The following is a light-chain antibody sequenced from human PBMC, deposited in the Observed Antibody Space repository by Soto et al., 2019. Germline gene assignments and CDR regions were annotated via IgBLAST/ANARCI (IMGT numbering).Light chain of an antibody. CDR1: QSVSSN. J-gene: IGKJ1*01. Sequence: EIVMTQSPATLSVSPGESATLSCRASQSVSSNLAWYQQKPGQAPRLLIYGASTRATGIPARFSGSGSGTDFTLTISSLQSEDFAVYYCQQYGSSASFGQGTKVEIK. V-gene: IGKV3-15*01. CDR2: GAS. CDR3: QQYGSSAS.